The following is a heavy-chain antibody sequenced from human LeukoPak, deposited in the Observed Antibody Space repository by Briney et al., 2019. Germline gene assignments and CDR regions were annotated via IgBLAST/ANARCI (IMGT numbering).Heavy chain of an antibody. Sequence: KPSQTLSLTCTVSGGSISSGSYYWSWIRQPAGKGLEWIGRIYTSGSTNRNPSLKSRVTISVDTSKNQFSLKLSSVTAADTAVYYCARVDSSGWIDYWGQGTLVTVSS. J-gene: IGHJ4*02. D-gene: IGHD6-19*01. V-gene: IGHV4-61*02. CDR1: GGSISSGSYY. CDR3: ARVDSSGWIDY. CDR2: IYTSGST.